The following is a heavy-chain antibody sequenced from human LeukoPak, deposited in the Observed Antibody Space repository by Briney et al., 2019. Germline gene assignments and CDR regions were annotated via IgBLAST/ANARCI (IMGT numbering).Heavy chain of an antibody. Sequence: SETLCLTCTVSGGSISSYYWSWIRQPPGKGLEWIGYIYYSGSTNYNPSLKSRVTISVDTSKNQFSLKLSSVTAADTAVYYCAREYAYDSSGYDAFDIWGQGTMVTVSS. J-gene: IGHJ3*02. CDR2: IYYSGST. CDR1: GGSISSYY. CDR3: AREYAYDSSGYDAFDI. D-gene: IGHD3-22*01. V-gene: IGHV4-59*01.